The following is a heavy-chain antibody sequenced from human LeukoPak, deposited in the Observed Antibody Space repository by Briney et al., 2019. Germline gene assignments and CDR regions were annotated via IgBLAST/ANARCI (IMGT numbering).Heavy chain of an antibody. CDR1: GFSFSKYK. CDR3: ARDWPGCSAFDV. CDR2: ITTSGGTA. J-gene: IGHJ3*01. D-gene: IGHD4/OR15-4a*01. Sequence: GGSLRLSCAASGFSFSKYKMNWVRQAPGKGLECVSHITTSGGTAYYADSVKGRFTISRDNAKNLLYLQMNSLRAEDTAVYYCARDWPGCSAFDVWGHGTMVTVSS. V-gene: IGHV3-48*01.